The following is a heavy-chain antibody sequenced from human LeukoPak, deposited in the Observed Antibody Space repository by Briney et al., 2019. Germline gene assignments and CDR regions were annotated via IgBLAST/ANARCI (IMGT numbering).Heavy chain of an antibody. J-gene: IGHJ3*02. V-gene: IGHV4-4*07. D-gene: IGHD3-22*01. CDR2: IYTSGST. Sequence: SETLSLTCTVPGGSISSYYWSWIRQPAGKGLEWIGRIYTSGSTNYNPSLKSRVTMSVDTSKNQFSLKLSSVTAADTAVYYCAGSYDSSGYYYFWQAFDIWGQGTMVTVSS. CDR1: GGSISSYY. CDR3: AGSYDSSGYYYFWQAFDI.